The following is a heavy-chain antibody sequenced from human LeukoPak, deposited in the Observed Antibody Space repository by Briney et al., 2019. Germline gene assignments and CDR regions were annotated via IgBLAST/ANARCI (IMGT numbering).Heavy chain of an antibody. V-gene: IGHV4-59*01. CDR3: ARGIAAAGDPSPIDY. CDR2: IYYSGST. CDR1: GGSIGSYY. Sequence: NPSETLSLTCTVSGGSIGSYYWSWIRQPPGKGLEWIGYIYYSGSTNYNPSLKSRVTISVDTSKNQFSLKLSSVTAADTAVYYCARGIAAAGDPSPIDYWGQGTLVTVSS. J-gene: IGHJ4*02. D-gene: IGHD6-13*01.